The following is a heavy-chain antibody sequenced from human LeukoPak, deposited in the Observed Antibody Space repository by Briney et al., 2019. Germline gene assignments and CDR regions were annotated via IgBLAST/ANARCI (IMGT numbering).Heavy chain of an antibody. CDR2: IYYSGST. CDR1: GGSISSGGYY. Sequence: SETLSLTCTVSGGSISSGGYYWSWIRQHPGDGLEWIGYIYYSGSTYYNPSLKSRVAISIDTSKNQFSLKLSSVTAADTAVYYCARAGGFFSPFGYWGQGTLVTVSS. J-gene: IGHJ4*02. D-gene: IGHD3-16*01. CDR3: ARAGGFFSPFGY. V-gene: IGHV4-31*03.